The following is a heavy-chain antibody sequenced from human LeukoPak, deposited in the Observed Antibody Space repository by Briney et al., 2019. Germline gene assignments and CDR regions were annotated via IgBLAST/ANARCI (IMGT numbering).Heavy chain of an antibody. CDR1: GGSISSYY. J-gene: IGHJ4*02. D-gene: IGHD3-22*01. V-gene: IGHV4-59*01. CDR3: ARGTDSSAYFDY. Sequence: SETLSLTCTVSGGSISSYYWSWIRQPPGKGLEWIGYIYYSGSTNYNPSLKSRVTISVDTSNNQFSLKLSSVTAADTAVYYCARGTDSSAYFDYWGQGTLVTVSS. CDR2: IYYSGST.